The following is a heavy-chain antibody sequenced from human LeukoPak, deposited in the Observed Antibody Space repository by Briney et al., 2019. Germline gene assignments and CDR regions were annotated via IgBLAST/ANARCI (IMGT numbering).Heavy chain of an antibody. D-gene: IGHD5-12*01. CDR3: ARRATRNYFDY. Sequence: PGGSLRLSCEASGFTFSSYSMNWVRQAPGKGLEWIGSIYHSGSTYYNPSLKSRVTISVDTSKNQFSLKLSSVTAADTAVYYCARRATRNYFDYWGQGTLVTVSS. CDR2: IYHSGST. J-gene: IGHJ4*02. V-gene: IGHV4-38-2*01. CDR1: GFTFSSYS.